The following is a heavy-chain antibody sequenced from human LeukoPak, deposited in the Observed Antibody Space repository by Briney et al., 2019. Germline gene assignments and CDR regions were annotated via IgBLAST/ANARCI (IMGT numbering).Heavy chain of an antibody. D-gene: IGHD6-19*01. Sequence: SETLSLTCAVYGGSFSGYYWSWIRQPPGKGLEWIGEINPSGSTNYNPSLKSRVTISVGTSKNQFSLKLNSVTAADTAVYYCARAQYSSGWYTSRDPFDYWGQGTLVTVSS. CDR3: ARAQYSSGWYTSRDPFDY. J-gene: IGHJ4*02. CDR2: INPSGST. CDR1: GGSFSGYY. V-gene: IGHV4-34*01.